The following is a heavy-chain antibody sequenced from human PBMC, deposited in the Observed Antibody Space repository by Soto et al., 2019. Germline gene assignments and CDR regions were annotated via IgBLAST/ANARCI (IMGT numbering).Heavy chain of an antibody. CDR3: ARFRSSVVTAYYYYYGMDV. Sequence: ASVKVSCTASGYTFTSYYMHWVRQAPGQGLEWMGIINPSGGSTSYAQKFQGRVTMTRDTSTSTVYMELSSLRSEDTAVYYCARFRSSVVTAYYYYYGMDVWGQGTTVTVSS. CDR2: INPSGGST. CDR1: GYTFTSYY. J-gene: IGHJ6*02. D-gene: IGHD3-22*01. V-gene: IGHV1-46*01.